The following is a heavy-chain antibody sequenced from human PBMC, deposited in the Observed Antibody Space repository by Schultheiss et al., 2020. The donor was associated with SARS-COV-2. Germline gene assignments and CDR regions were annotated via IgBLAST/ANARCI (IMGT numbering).Heavy chain of an antibody. CDR1: GFTFSDYY. CDR2: ISSSGSTI. D-gene: IGHD6-13*01. V-gene: IGHV3-11*01. CDR3: ARDTLSSSWYDYYGMDV. Sequence: GGSLRLSCAASGFTFSDYYMSWIRQAPGKGLEWVSYISSSGSTIYYADSVKGRFTISRDNAKNSLYLQMNSLRAEDTAVYYCARDTLSSSWYDYYGMDVWGQGTMVTVSS. J-gene: IGHJ6*02.